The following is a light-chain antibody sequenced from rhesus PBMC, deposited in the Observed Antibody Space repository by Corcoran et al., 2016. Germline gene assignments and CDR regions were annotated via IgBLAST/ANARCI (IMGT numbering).Light chain of an antibody. CDR1: SADIGGYNF. CDR2: EVT. Sequence: QDALTQPRSGSGSPGQSVTISCTGTSADIGGYNFVSWYQHLPGTAPKLLIYEVTKRPSGVSDRFSGSKSGNTASLTISGLQAEDETDYFCCSYAGTFSFFVFGGGTRLTVL. V-gene: IGLV2-32*01. J-gene: IGLJ1*01. CDR3: CSYAGTFSFFV.